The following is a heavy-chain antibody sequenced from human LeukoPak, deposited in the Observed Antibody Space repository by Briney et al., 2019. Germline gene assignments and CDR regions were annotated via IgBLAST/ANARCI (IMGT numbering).Heavy chain of an antibody. CDR3: AKDKYNFWSGSNYYYMDV. CDR2: ISGGAGST. Sequence: GGSLRLSCAASGFTFSTYAMSWVRQAPGKGLECVSVISGGAGSTYYADSVKGRFTISRDNSKNTLYLQMNSLRAEDTAVYYCAKDKYNFWSGSNYYYMDVWGKGTTVTVSS. D-gene: IGHD3-3*01. V-gene: IGHV3-23*01. CDR1: GFTFSTYA. J-gene: IGHJ6*03.